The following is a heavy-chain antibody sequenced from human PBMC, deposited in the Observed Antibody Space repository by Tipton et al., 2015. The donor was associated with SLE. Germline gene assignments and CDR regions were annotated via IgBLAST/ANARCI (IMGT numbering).Heavy chain of an antibody. Sequence: TLSLTCTVSGGSISSYYWSWIRQPPGKGLEWIGYIYYSGSTNYNPSLKSRVTISVDTSKNQFSLKLSSVTAADTAVYYCARDPGSSKADAFDIWGQGTMVTVSS. CDR1: GGSISSYY. CDR3: ARDPGSSKADAFDI. D-gene: IGHD2-2*01. V-gene: IGHV4-59*01. J-gene: IGHJ3*02. CDR2: IYYSGST.